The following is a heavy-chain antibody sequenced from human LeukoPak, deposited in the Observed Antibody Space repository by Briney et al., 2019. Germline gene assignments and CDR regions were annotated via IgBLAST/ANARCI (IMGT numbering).Heavy chain of an antibody. CDR2: ISSSSSTI. V-gene: IGHV3-48*01. Sequence: GGSLRLSCAASGFTFSSHSMNWVRQAPGKGLEWVSYISSSSSTIYYEDSVKGRITISRDNAKNSLYLQMNSLRAEDTAVYYCARGAYYYEDWGQGTLVTVSS. J-gene: IGHJ4*02. D-gene: IGHD3-22*01. CDR1: GFTFSSHS. CDR3: ARGAYYYED.